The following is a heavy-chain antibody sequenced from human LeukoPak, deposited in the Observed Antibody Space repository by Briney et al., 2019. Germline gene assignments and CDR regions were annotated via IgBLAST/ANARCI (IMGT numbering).Heavy chain of an antibody. J-gene: IGHJ4*02. V-gene: IGHV4-34*01. D-gene: IGHD6-19*01. Sequence: SETLSLTCAVYGGSFSGYYWSWIRQPPGKGLEWIGEINHSGSTNYNPSLKSRVTISVDTSKNQFSLKLSSVTAADTAVYYCARHDFGIAVAALDYWGQGTLVTVSS. CDR3: ARHDFGIAVAALDY. CDR2: INHSGST. CDR1: GGSFSGYY.